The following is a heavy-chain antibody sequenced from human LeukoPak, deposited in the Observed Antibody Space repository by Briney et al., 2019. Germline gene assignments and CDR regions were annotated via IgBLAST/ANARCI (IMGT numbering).Heavy chain of an antibody. D-gene: IGHD5-18*01. CDR1: GYTFTGYY. J-gene: IGHJ4*02. V-gene: IGHV1-18*04. CDR2: ISAYNGNT. CDR3: ARDSRGGGIAARRNRYSYGLLPDY. Sequence: HVASVKVSCKASGYTFTGYYMHWVRQAPGPGLEWMGWISAYNGNTNYAQKLQGRVTMTTDTSTSTAYMELRSLRSDDTAVYYCARDSRGGGIAARRNRYSYGLLPDYWGQGTLVTVSS.